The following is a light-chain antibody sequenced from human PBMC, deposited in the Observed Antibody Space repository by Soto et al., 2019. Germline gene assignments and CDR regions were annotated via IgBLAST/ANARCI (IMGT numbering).Light chain of an antibody. J-gene: IGKJ1*01. Sequence: EIFMTQSPGTLSVSPGERATLSCRASQSINTNLAWYQHKPGQAPRLLIYVASTRATGIPARFSGSGSGTEFTLTISSLQSEEFAVYYCQQFHNWPQWTFGLGTKVDIK. CDR1: QSINTN. CDR2: VAS. V-gene: IGKV3-15*01. CDR3: QQFHNWPQWT.